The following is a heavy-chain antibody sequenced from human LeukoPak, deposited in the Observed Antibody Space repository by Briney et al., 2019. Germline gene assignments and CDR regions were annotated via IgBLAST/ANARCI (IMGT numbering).Heavy chain of an antibody. CDR2: IYTSGST. CDR1: GGSLSSYY. J-gene: IGHJ5*02. CDR3: ARDQPEYQLLYWFDP. V-gene: IGHV4-4*07. Sequence: SETLSLTCTVSGGSLSSYYWGWIRQPAGKGLEWIGRIYTSGSTNYNPSLKSRVTMSVDTSKNQFSLKLSSVTAADTAVYYCARDQPEYQLLYWFDPWGQGTLVTVSS. D-gene: IGHD2-2*01.